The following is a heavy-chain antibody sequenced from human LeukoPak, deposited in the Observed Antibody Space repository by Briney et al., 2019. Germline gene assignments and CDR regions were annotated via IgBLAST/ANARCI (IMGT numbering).Heavy chain of an antibody. V-gene: IGHV3-30*04. CDR1: GFTVSTYA. CDR2: ISYDGNNK. CDR3: ARQYCSSTSCHHYYYYYMDV. J-gene: IGHJ6*03. Sequence: GGSLRLSCAASGFTVSTYAMHWVRQAPGKGLEWVAVISYDGNNKYYADSVKGRFTISRDNSKNTLYLQMNSLRAEDTAMYYCARQYCSSTSCHHYYYYYMDVWGKGTTVTVPS. D-gene: IGHD2-2*01.